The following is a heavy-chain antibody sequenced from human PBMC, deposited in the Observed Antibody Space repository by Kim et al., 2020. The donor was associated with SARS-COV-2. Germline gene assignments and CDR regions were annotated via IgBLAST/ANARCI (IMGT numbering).Heavy chain of an antibody. D-gene: IGHD3-10*01. CDR2: TSRSSSDI. CDR1: GFTFSSFG. J-gene: IGHJ2*01. V-gene: IGHV3-21*01. Sequence: GGSLRLSCTASGFTFSSFGLSWVRRAPGKGLEWVSSTSRSSSDIYYADSVKGRFTISRDNAKNSVYLQMNSLRAEDTATYFCARVGFGDYWYFDLWGRGTLVTVSS. CDR3: ARVGFGDYWYFDL.